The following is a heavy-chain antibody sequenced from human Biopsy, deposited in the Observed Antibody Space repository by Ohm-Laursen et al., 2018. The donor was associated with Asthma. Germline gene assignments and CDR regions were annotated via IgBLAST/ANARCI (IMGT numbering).Heavy chain of an antibody. CDR3: ARDGVVPDAMYYHYYYGLDV. D-gene: IGHD2-2*01. J-gene: IGHJ6*02. CDR2: ISGSGRSA. CDR1: GFNFTTYA. Sequence: SLRSCATTGFNFTTYAIAWIRQAPGRGLEWISAISGSGRSAYYADSVKGRFTISRDNAKNTLYLQMNSLRVEDTAVYYCARDGVVPDAMYYHYYYGLDVWGQGTTVTVSS. V-gene: IGHV3-23*01.